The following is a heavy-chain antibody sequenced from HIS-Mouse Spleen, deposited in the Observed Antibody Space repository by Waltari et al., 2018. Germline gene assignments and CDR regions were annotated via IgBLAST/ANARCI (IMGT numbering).Heavy chain of an antibody. D-gene: IGHD6-19*01. CDR2: IDWEDDK. CDR3: ARIAEGYSSGWYAFDY. CDR1: GFSLSTSGMF. V-gene: IGHV2-70*15. Sequence: QVTLRESGPALVKPTQTLTLTCTFSGFSLSTSGMFVSWLRQPPGKALEWLARIDWEDDKYYSTSLKTRLTISKDTSKNQVVLTMTNMDPVDTATYYCARIAEGYSSGWYAFDYWGQGTLVTVSS. J-gene: IGHJ4*02.